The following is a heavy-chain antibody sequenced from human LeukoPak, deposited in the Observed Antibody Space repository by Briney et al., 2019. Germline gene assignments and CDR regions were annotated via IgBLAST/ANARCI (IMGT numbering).Heavy chain of an antibody. V-gene: IGHV3-21*01. CDR2: ISGSSSYI. CDR1: GFTFSSYS. J-gene: IGHJ3*02. D-gene: IGHD2-2*01. CDR3: AREVDIVVVPAAPSDAFDI. Sequence: GGSLRLSCAASGFTFSSYSMNWVRQAPGKGLEWVSSISGSSSYIYYADSVKGRFTISRDNAKNSLYLQMNSLRAEDTAVYYCAREVDIVVVPAAPSDAFDIWGQGTMVTVSS.